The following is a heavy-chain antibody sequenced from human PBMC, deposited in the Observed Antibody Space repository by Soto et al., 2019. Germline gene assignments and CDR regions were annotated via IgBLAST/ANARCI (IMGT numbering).Heavy chain of an antibody. D-gene: IGHD4-4*01. CDR3: VKGGFTTPYHH. Sequence: EVQLVESGGGLVQPGRSLRLSCAAPGFTFKDYAMHWVRQAPGKGLEWVSGISWNSNTILYSDAGKGRFTISRDNAKNSLYLQMNSLRPEDTALYYCVKGGFTTPYHHWGQGTLVTVPS. CDR1: GFTFKDYA. CDR2: ISWNSNTI. V-gene: IGHV3-9*01. J-gene: IGHJ1*01.